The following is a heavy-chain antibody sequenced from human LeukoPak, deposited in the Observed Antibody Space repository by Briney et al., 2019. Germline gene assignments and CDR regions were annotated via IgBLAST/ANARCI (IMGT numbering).Heavy chain of an antibody. Sequence: PSETLSLTCTVSGGSISSYYWSWIRQPPGKGLEWIGYIYYSGSTNYNPSLKSRVTISVDTSKNQFSLKLSSVTVADTAVYYCAREDSYGYGGVWFDPWGQGTLVTVSS. CDR1: GGSISSYY. CDR3: AREDSYGYGGVWFDP. D-gene: IGHD5-18*01. CDR2: IYYSGST. J-gene: IGHJ5*02. V-gene: IGHV4-59*01.